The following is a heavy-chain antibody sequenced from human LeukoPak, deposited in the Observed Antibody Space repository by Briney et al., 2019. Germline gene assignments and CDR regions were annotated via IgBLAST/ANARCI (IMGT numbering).Heavy chain of an antibody. J-gene: IGHJ6*02. CDR1: GFTVSSNY. Sequence: PGGSLRLSCAASGFTVSSNYMSWVRQAPGKGLEWVSVIYSGGSTYYADSVKGRFTISRDNSKNTLYLQMNSLRAEDTAVYYCAKLESHYDFWSGEDYYYGMDVWGQGTTVTVSS. V-gene: IGHV3-53*01. D-gene: IGHD3-3*01. CDR2: IYSGGST. CDR3: AKLESHYDFWSGEDYYYGMDV.